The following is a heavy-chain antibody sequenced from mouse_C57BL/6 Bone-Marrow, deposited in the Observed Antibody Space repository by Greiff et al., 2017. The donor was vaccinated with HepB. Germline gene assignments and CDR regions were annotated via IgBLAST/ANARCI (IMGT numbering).Heavy chain of an antibody. Sequence: VQLQQSGPGLVKPSQSLSLTCSVTGYSITSCYNWNWIRQFPGNKLEWMGYISYDGSNNYNPSLKNRISITRDTSKNQFFLKLNSVTTEDTATYYCAREGLRRENYFDYWGQGTTLTVSS. J-gene: IGHJ2*01. D-gene: IGHD2-4*01. V-gene: IGHV3-6*01. CDR2: ISYDGSN. CDR1: GYSITSCYN. CDR3: AREGLRRENYFDY.